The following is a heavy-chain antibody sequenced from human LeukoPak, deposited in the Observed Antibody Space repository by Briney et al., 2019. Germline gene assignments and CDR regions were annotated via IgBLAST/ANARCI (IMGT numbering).Heavy chain of an antibody. CDR2: MNPNSGNT. J-gene: IGHJ4*02. CDR3: ARGYAAMGY. Sequence: ASVKVSCKASGYTLTSYDINWVRQATGQGPEWMGWMNPNSGNTGYAQKFQGRVTITRNTSISTAYMELSSLRSEDTAVYYRARGYAAMGYWGQGTLVTVSS. V-gene: IGHV1-8*03. D-gene: IGHD5-18*01. CDR1: GYTLTSYD.